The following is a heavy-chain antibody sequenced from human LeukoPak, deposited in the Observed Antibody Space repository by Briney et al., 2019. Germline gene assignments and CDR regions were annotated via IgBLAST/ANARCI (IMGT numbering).Heavy chain of an antibody. J-gene: IGHJ4*02. CDR1: GGSISSYY. CDR2: IYYSGST. Sequence: SETLSLTCTVSGGSISSYYWSWIRQPPGKGLEWIGYIYYSGSTNYNPSLKSRVTISVDTSKNQFSLKLSSVTAADTAVYYCAMGIKGVSFDYWGQGTLVTDSS. CDR3: AMGIKGVSFDY. D-gene: IGHD6-13*01. V-gene: IGHV4-59*01.